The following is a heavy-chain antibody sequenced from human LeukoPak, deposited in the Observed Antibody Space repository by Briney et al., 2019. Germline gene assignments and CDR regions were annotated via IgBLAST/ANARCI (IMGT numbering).Heavy chain of an antibody. CDR3: AREEGYSGYDRSPWFDP. Sequence: PGGSLRLSCAASGFTFSSYSMNWVRQAPGKGLEWVSSISSSSSYIYYADSVKGRFTISRGNAKNSLYLQMNSLRAEDKAVYYCAREEGYSGYDRSPWFDPWGQGTLVTVSS. CDR1: GFTFSSYS. CDR2: ISSSSSYI. D-gene: IGHD5-12*01. J-gene: IGHJ5*02. V-gene: IGHV3-21*01.